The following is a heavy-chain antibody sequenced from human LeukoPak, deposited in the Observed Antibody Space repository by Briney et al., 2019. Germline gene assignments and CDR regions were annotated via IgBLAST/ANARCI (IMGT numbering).Heavy chain of an antibody. Sequence: SETLSLTCTVSGGSISRYYWSWIQQPPGKGLEWIGYKDYSGSTNYNRSLKSRVTISVDTSKNQFSLKLSSVTAADTAVYYCARVYYSSSYDYWYFDLWGRGTLVTVSS. V-gene: IGHV4-59*01. CDR2: KDYSGST. CDR3: ARVYYSSSYDYWYFDL. J-gene: IGHJ2*01. D-gene: IGHD6-13*01. CDR1: GGSISRYY.